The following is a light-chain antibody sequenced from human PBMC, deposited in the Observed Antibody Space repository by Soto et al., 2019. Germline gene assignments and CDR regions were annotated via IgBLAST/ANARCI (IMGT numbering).Light chain of an antibody. CDR2: GAS. V-gene: IGKV3-15*01. CDR1: QSIGTN. J-gene: IGKJ2*01. CDR3: QQYAGWPRT. Sequence: ETVMTQSPATLSVSPGDRVTLSCRASQSIGTNLLWLQQSPGQPPRLLTSGASDRVAGVPDRFSGSGSGTDFTLTISGLQSEDCAVYYCQQYAGWPRTFGQGTKLEIK.